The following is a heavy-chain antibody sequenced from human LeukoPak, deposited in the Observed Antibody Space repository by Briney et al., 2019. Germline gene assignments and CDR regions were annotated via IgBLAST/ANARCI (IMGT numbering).Heavy chain of an antibody. Sequence: PGGSLRLSCAASGFSFSTYAMSWVRQAPGQGLEWVSTVSDSGSHTYYADYVKGRFTMPRDNSKNTLYLQMNSLRGEDTAIYYCAKVSGSYPDAFDIWGQGTMVTVSS. CDR1: GFSFSTYA. CDR2: VSDSGSHT. CDR3: AKVSGSYPDAFDI. J-gene: IGHJ3*02. D-gene: IGHD1-26*01. V-gene: IGHV3-23*01.